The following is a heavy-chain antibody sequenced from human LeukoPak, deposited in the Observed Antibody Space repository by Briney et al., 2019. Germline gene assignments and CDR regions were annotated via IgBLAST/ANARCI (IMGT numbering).Heavy chain of an antibody. D-gene: IGHD3-22*01. CDR1: GFTFRSYW. CDR2: INQGGSVK. CDR3: ATSRDSSGVD. V-gene: IGHV3-7*01. Sequence: PGGSLRLSCAASGFTFRSYWRSWVRQAPGKGLEWVANINQGGSVKFYVDSVKGRFTISRDYAKSSLYPQMNSLRAEDTAVYYCATSRDSSGVDWGQGNLVTVSS. J-gene: IGHJ4*02.